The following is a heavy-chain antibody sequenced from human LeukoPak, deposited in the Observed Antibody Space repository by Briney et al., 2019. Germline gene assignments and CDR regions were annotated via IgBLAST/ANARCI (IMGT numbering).Heavy chain of an antibody. CDR1: GDSISTSNSY. CDR3: ARVSGYDWESFYDY. J-gene: IGHJ4*02. D-gene: IGHD5-12*01. CDR2: IYYSGNT. Sequence: SETLSLTCTVSGDSISTSNSYWGWIRQPPGKGPEWIGSIYYSGNTYYNASLKSRVTISVDTSKNQFSLKLSSVTAADTAVYYCARVSGYDWESFYDYWGQGTLVTVSS. V-gene: IGHV4-39*07.